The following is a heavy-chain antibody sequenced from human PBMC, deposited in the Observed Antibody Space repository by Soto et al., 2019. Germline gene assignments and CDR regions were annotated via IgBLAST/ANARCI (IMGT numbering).Heavy chain of an antibody. D-gene: IGHD2-2*01. CDR2: IWYDGSNK. J-gene: IGHJ6*02. V-gene: IGHV3-33*01. CDR1: GFTFSSYG. Sequence: GGSLRLSCAASGFTFSSYGMHWVRQAPGKGLEWVAVIWYDGSNKYYADSVKGRFTISRDNSKNTLYLQMNSLRAEDTAVYYCARDLGVSSTTLESHGTDVWGQGTTVTVSS. CDR3: ARDLGVSSTTLESHGTDV.